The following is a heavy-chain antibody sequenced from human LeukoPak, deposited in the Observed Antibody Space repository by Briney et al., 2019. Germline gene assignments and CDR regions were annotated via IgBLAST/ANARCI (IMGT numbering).Heavy chain of an antibody. D-gene: IGHD3-22*01. CDR3: ASAPYYYDSSGYYNAL. CDR2: IIPIFGTA. V-gene: IGHV1-69*05. J-gene: IGHJ3*01. CDR1: GDTFSSYV. Sequence: SVKVSCKASGDTFSSYVISWVRQPPGQGLEWMGGIIPIFGTANYAQKFQGRVTITTDESTSTAYMELSSLRSEDTAVYYCASAPYYYDSSGYYNALWGQGTMVTVSS.